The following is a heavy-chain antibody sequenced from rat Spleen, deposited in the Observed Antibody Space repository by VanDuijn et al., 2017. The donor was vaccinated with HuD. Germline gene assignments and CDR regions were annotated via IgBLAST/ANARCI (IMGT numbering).Heavy chain of an antibody. CDR2: IRNNGNK. V-gene: IGHV2-13*01. D-gene: IGHD1-7*01. J-gene: IGHJ2*01. CDR1: GFSLSSYG. CDR3: ARPSYYGYPY. Sequence: QVQLKESGPGLVQPSQTLSLTCAVSGFSLSSYGVIWVRQPSGKGLEWMGVIRNNGNKNYNSALKSRLRIRRDTSKSQVVVKMNNLQTEDTAMYCCARPSYYGYPYWGQGVMVTVSS.